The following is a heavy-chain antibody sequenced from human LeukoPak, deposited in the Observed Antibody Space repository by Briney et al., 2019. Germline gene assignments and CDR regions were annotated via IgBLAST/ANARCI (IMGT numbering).Heavy chain of an antibody. J-gene: IGHJ6*02. CDR3: ARGRILEWIKISYYYYGMDV. CDR2: ISSSGSTI. V-gene: IGHV3-11*01. D-gene: IGHD3-3*01. Sequence: GGSLRLSCAASGFTFSDYYMSWIRQAPGKGLEWVSYISSSGSTIYYADSVKGRFTISRDNAKNSLYLQMNSLRAEDTAVYYCARGRILEWIKISYYYYGMDVWGQGTTVTVSS. CDR1: GFTFSDYY.